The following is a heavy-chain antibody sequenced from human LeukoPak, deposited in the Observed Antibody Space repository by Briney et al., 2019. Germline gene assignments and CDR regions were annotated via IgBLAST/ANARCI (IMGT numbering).Heavy chain of an antibody. CDR3: ARMIAAAGTEYFDL. D-gene: IGHD6-13*01. V-gene: IGHV4-61*08. CDR1: GGSISSGGYS. J-gene: IGHJ2*01. CDR2: VHYSGNT. Sequence: SETLSLTCAVSGGSISSGGYSWSWIRQPPGKGLEWIGYVHYSGNTNYNPSLKSRVTISVDTSKNQFSLKLSSVTAADTAVYYCARMIAAAGTEYFDLWGRGTLVTVSS.